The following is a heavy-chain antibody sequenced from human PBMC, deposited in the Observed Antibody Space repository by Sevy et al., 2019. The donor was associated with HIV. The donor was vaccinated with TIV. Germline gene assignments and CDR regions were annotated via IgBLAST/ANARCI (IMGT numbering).Heavy chain of an antibody. V-gene: IGHV4-59*08. CDR2: IYYNGHI. J-gene: IGHJ4*02. CDR3: AGGNAWGRGYS. D-gene: IGHD1-26*01. Sequence: SETLSLTCTVSGGSITSLYWNWIRQPPGKGLEWIANIYYNGHINYNPSLKSRVTLSLDTSKNHFSLRLSSVTAADTAMYYCAGGNAWGRGYSWGQGTPVTVSS. CDR1: GGSITSLY.